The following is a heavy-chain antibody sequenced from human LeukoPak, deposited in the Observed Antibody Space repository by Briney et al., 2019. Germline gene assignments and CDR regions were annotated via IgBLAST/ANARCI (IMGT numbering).Heavy chain of an antibody. J-gene: IGHJ5*02. Sequence: PSETLSLTCAVYGGSFSGYYWSWIRQPPGKGLEWIGEINHSGSTNYNPSLKSRVTISVDTSKNQFSLKLSSVTAAGTAVYYCARDRVLVMTGYPTGFDPWGQGTLVTVSS. CDR2: INHSGST. CDR1: GGSFSGYY. CDR3: ARDRVLVMTGYPTGFDP. V-gene: IGHV4-34*01. D-gene: IGHD3-9*01.